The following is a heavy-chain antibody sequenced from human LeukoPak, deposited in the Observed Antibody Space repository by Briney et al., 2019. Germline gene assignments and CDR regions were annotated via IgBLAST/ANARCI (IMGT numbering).Heavy chain of an antibody. CDR2: IHTSGST. D-gene: IGHD1-14*01. V-gene: IGHV4-4*07. CDR3: ARDPEGHGNYFDY. Sequence: SETLSLTCTVSGGSISNYFCSWIRQRAGRGLEWIGRIHTSGSTISNPSLKSRVTMSADTAKNQFSLKLGSVSASDTAVYYCARDPEGHGNYFDYWGQGALVTVSS. CDR1: GGSISNYF. J-gene: IGHJ4*02.